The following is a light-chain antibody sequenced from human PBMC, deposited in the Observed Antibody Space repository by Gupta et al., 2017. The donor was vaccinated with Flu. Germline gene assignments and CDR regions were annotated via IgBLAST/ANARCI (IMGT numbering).Light chain of an antibody. CDR3: QQSYSNPAT. CDR2: AAS. J-gene: IGKJ1*01. V-gene: IGKV1-39*01. CDR1: QSISSY. Sequence: DIQMIQSPSSLSASLGDRVTITCRASQSISSYLNWYQQKPGKAPKLLIYAASSLQSGVPSRFSGSGSGTDFTLTISSLQPEDFATYYCQQSYSNPATFGQGTKVEIK.